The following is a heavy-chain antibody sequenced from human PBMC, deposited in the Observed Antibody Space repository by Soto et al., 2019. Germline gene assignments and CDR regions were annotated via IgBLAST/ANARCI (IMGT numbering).Heavy chain of an antibody. CDR2: ISYDGSNK. Sequence: PWGSLRLSCAASGFAFISYAINFFRHAPGKGLEWVALISYDGSNKYYADSVKGRFTISRDSSKNTLYLQMNSLRAADTAVYYCGRCSSTSCHLGSDYWGQGTLVTVSS. J-gene: IGHJ4*02. CDR1: GFAFISYA. CDR3: GRCSSTSCHLGSDY. V-gene: IGHV3-30-3*01. D-gene: IGHD2-2*01.